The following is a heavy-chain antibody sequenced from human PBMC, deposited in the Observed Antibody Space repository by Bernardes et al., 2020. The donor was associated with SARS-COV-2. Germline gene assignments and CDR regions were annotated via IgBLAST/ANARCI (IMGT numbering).Heavy chain of an antibody. CDR3: ASGLRWTKSYYDPRIVGVDV. J-gene: IGHJ6*02. CDR2: IYSGGST. Sequence: GGSLRLSCAASGFTVSSNYMSWVRQAPGKGLEWVSVIYSGGSTYYADSVKGRFTISRDNSKNTLYLQMNSLRAEDTAVYYCASGLRWTKSYYDPRIVGVDVWGQGTTVTVSS. CDR1: GFTVSSNY. V-gene: IGHV3-66*02. D-gene: IGHD4-17*01.